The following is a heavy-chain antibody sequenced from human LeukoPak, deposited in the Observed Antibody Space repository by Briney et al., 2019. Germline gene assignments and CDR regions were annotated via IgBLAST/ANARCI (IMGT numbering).Heavy chain of an antibody. Sequence: PSETLSLTCAVSGGSISSGGYSWSWIRQPPGRGLEWIGYIYHSGSTYYNPSLKSRVTISVDRSKNQFSLKLSSVTAADTAVYYCARRTASALEGFDIWGQGTMVTVSS. J-gene: IGHJ3*02. D-gene: IGHD6-19*01. CDR3: ARRTASALEGFDI. CDR1: GGSISSGGYS. CDR2: IYHSGST. V-gene: IGHV4-30-2*01.